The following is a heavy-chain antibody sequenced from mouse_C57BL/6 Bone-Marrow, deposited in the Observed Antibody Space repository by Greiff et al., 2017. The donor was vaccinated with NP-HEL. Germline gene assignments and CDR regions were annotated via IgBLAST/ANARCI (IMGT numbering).Heavy chain of an antibody. V-gene: IGHV3-6*01. D-gene: IGHD4-1*01. CDR2: ISYDGSN. CDR1: GYSITSGYY. CDR3: ARSLTGPFAY. Sequence: EVKLQESGPGLVKPSQSLSLTCSVTGYSITSGYYWNWIRQFPGNKLEWMGYISYDGSNNYNPSLKNRISITRDTSKNQFFLKLNSVTTEDTATYYCARSLTGPFAYWGQGTLVTVSA. J-gene: IGHJ3*01.